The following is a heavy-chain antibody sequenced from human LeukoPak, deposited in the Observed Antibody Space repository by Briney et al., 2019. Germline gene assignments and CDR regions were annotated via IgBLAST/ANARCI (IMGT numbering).Heavy chain of an antibody. V-gene: IGHV1-69*15. D-gene: IGHD2-2*01. CDR1: GGTFSSYA. J-gene: IGHJ3*02. CDR3: ASCGSTSCGAVDAFDI. CDR2: IIPIFGTA. Sequence: GASVKVSCKASGGTFSSYAISWVRQAPGQGLEWMGRIIPIFGTANYAQKFQGRVTITADESTSTAYMELSSLRSEDTAVYYCASCGSTSCGAVDAFDIWGQGTMVTVSS.